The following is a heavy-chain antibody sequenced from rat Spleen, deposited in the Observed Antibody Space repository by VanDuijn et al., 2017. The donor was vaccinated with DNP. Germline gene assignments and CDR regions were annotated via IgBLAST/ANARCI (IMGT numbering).Heavy chain of an antibody. Sequence: QVQLQQSGAELAKPGFSVKTSCKASGHTFPSYYVGGIKQTTGQGLEYIGYIHTVSRGTNYNEKFKCKATLSVDKSSNTAFMQHSSLTPDDSAVYYCARSWVGVREIWFAFWGQGTLVTVSS. V-gene: IGHV1-43*01. D-gene: IGHD4-3*01. J-gene: IGHJ3*01. CDR1: GHTFPSYY. CDR2: IHTVSRGT. CDR3: ARSWVGVREIWFAF.